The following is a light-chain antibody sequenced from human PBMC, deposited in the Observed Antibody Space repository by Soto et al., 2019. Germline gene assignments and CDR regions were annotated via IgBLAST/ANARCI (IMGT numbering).Light chain of an antibody. J-gene: IGKJ1*01. Sequence: HMTQFLSFLSASLEKRVTMTCRASQSISSWLAWYQQKPGKAPKLLIYDASSLESGVPSRFSGSGSGTEFTLTISSLQPDDFATCYCQQYNSYPWTFGQGTKVDIK. V-gene: IGKV1-5*01. CDR3: QQYNSYPWT. CDR1: QSISSW. CDR2: DAS.